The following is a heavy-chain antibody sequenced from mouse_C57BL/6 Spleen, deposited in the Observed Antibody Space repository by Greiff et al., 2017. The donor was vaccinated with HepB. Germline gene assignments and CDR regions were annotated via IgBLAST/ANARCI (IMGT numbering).Heavy chain of an antibody. Sequence: EVKLMESGPGLVKPSQSLSLTCSVTGYSITSGYYWNWIRQFPGNKLEWMGYISYDGSNNYNPSLKNRISITRDTSKNPFFLKLNSVTTEDTATYYCARGGGFITTVVGDYYYAMDYWGQGTSVTVSS. V-gene: IGHV3-6*01. CDR1: GYSITSGYY. CDR2: ISYDGSN. D-gene: IGHD1-1*01. J-gene: IGHJ4*01. CDR3: ARGGGFITTVVGDYYYAMDY.